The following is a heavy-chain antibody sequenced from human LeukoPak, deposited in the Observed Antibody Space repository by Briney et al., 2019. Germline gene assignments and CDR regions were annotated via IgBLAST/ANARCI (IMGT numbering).Heavy chain of an antibody. J-gene: IGHJ3*02. Sequence: SETLSLTCTVSGGSISSYYWSWIRQPPGKGLEWIGYIYYSGSTNYNPSLKSRVTISVDTSKNQFSLKLSSVTAADTAVYYCARVLWFGELSAFDIWGQGTMVTVSS. CDR3: ARVLWFGELSAFDI. D-gene: IGHD3-10*01. CDR2: IYYSGST. CDR1: GGSISSYY. V-gene: IGHV4-59*01.